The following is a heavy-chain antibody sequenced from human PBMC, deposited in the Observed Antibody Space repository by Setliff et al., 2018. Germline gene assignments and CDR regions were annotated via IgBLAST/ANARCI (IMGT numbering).Heavy chain of an antibody. V-gene: IGHV4-34*01. CDR3: ARAPLMVVVPPDAHRLDP. J-gene: IGHJ5*02. CDR1: GGPFSAYY. CDR2: INHSGRT. D-gene: IGHD2-2*01. Sequence: SETLSLTCAVYGGPFSAYYWSWIRQPPGEGLEWIGEINHSGRTKYNPPLRSRVTISVDTSKNQISLRSDDTALYYCARAPLMVVVPPDAHRLDPWGQGTLVTVSS.